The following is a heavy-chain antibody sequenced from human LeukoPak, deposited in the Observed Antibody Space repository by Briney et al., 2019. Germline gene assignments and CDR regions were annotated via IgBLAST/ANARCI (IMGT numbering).Heavy chain of an antibody. D-gene: IGHD3-10*01. CDR3: AKVFTMVRGVKRPYYYYGMDV. V-gene: IGHV3-23*01. CDR1: GFTFRSYA. Sequence: PGGSVRLSCAASGFTFRSYAMSWVRQAPGKGLEWVSAISGSGGSTYYADSVTGRLTISRDNYKTPLYLQMNSLRSHNTTVYYCAKVFTMVRGVKRPYYYYGMDVWGKGTTVTVSS. CDR2: ISGSGGST. J-gene: IGHJ6*04.